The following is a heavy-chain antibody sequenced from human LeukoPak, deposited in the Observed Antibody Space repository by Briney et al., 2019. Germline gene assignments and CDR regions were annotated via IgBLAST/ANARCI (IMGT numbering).Heavy chain of an antibody. Sequence: PSETLSLTCAVYGGSFSGYYWSWIRQPPGKGLEWIGEINHSGSTSYNPSLKSRVTISVDTSKNQFSLKLSSVTAADTAVYYCARHKGSVLDWGQGTLVTVSS. CDR1: GGSFSGYY. V-gene: IGHV4-34*01. CDR3: ARHKGSVLD. J-gene: IGHJ4*02. CDR2: INHSGST.